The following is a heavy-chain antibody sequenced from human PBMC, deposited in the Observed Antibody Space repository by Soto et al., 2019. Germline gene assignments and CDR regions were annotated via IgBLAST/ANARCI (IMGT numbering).Heavy chain of an antibody. CDR2: ITWNSGNI. J-gene: IGHJ4*01. V-gene: IGHV3-9*01. CDR1: GFTFDDYA. D-gene: IGHD2-2*01. Sequence: LRLSCTASGFTFDDYAMHWVRQAPGRGLEWVSGITWNSGNIAYADSVKGRFTIARDDDNNSLYLQMNSLRPEDTALYYCVKDSYADFHRVLSTAEYFFDYWGHGTLVTVSS. CDR3: VKDSYADFHRVLSTAEYFFDY.